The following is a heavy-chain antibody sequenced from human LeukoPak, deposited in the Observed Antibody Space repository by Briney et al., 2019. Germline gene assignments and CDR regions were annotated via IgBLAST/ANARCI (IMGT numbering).Heavy chain of an antibody. D-gene: IGHD4-17*01. CDR3: ARDPNGDYIGASDN. CDR2: ITASDYTT. V-gene: IGHV3-23*01. CDR1: GFIFREYA. Sequence: GGSLRLSCAASGFIFREYAMTWVRQAPGKGLEWVSSITASDYTTYADSVKGRFTISRDNSKNTLYLQMDSLRGDDTALYHCARDPNGDYIGASDNWGQGTLVTVSS. J-gene: IGHJ4*02.